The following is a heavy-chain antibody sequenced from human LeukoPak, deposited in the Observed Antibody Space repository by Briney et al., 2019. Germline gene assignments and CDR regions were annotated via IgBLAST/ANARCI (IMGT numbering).Heavy chain of an antibody. V-gene: IGHV3-23*01. Sequence: GGSLRLSCAASGFTFSSYAMSWVRQAPGKGLEWVSTIIGSGSSTYYADSVKGRFTISRDNSKNTLFLQMNSLRAEDTAVYYCAKDRAQQLVLDFWGQGTLVTVSS. CDR3: AKDRAQQLVLDF. CDR1: GFTFSSYA. CDR2: IIGSGSST. J-gene: IGHJ4*02. D-gene: IGHD6-13*01.